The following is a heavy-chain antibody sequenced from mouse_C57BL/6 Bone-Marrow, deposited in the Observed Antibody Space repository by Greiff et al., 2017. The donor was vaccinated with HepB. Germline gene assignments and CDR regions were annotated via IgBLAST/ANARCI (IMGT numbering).Heavy chain of an antibody. V-gene: IGHV15-2*01. D-gene: IGHD3-1*01. CDR2: ILPSIGRT. CDR3: ARGRHGRYFDV. Sequence: QVQLKESGSELRSPGSSVKLSCKDFDSEVFPIAYMSWVRQKPGHGFEWIGGILPSIGRTIYGEKFEDKATLDADTLSNTAYLELNSLTSEDSAIYYCARGRHGRYFDVWGTGTTVTVSS. J-gene: IGHJ1*03. CDR1: DSEVFPIAY.